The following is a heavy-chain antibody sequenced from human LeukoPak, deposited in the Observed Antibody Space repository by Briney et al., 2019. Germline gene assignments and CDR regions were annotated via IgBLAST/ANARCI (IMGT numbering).Heavy chain of an antibody. CDR2: ISAYNGNT. V-gene: IGHV1-18*01. CDR1: GYTFTSYG. Sequence: ASVKVSCKASGYTFTSYGISWVRQAPGQGLEWMGWISAYNGNTNYAQKLQGRVTMTADTSTSTAYMELRSLRSDDTAVYYCARRDIVVVPAASPNYYFDYWGQGTLVTVSS. J-gene: IGHJ4*02. D-gene: IGHD2-2*01. CDR3: ARRDIVVVPAASPNYYFDY.